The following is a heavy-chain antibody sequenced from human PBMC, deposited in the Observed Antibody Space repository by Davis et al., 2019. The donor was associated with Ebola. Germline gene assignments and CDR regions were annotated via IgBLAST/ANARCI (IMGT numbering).Heavy chain of an antibody. CDR1: VYIFSNYD. Sequence: ASVQVSCKASVYIFSNYDINWVRQASGQGLEWMGWMNAYSGNTGYVERFKGRVTMTRNPSTNTAYMELSSLRIDDTAMYYCSRGYSPKCRGGDCVNDFWGQGTLVTVSS. CDR3: SRGYSPKCRGGDCVNDF. CDR2: MNAYSGNT. D-gene: IGHD2-21*02. J-gene: IGHJ4*02. V-gene: IGHV1-8*01.